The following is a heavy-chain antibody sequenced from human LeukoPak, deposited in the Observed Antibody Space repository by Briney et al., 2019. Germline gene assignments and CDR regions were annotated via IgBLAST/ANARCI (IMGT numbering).Heavy chain of an antibody. J-gene: IGHJ4*02. Sequence: GGSLRLSCAASGFTVSSNYMSWVRQAPGQGLEWGSVIYSGGSTYYADSVKGRFTISRDNSKNTLYLQMNSLRAEDTAVYYCAREVNYYESSGYYYSLDYWGQGTLVTVSS. D-gene: IGHD3-22*01. CDR2: IYSGGST. V-gene: IGHV3-53*01. CDR1: GFTVSSNY. CDR3: AREVNYYESSGYYYSLDY.